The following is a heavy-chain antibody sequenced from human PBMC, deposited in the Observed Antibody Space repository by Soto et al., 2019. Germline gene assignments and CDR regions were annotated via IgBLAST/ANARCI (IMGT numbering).Heavy chain of an antibody. J-gene: IGHJ4*02. CDR3: AKVTTMIVVVITAFDY. CDR1: GFTCSSYA. V-gene: IGHV3-23*01. D-gene: IGHD3-22*01. Sequence: EVQLLESGGGLVQPGGSLRLSCAASGFTCSSYAISWVRQAPGKGLEWVSAISGSGGSTYYADSVKGRFTISRDNSKNTLYLQMNSLRAEDTAVYYCAKVTTMIVVVITAFDYWGQGTLVTVSS. CDR2: ISGSGGST.